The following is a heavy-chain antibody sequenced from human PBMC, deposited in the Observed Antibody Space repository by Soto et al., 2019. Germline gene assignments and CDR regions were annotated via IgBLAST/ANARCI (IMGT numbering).Heavy chain of an antibody. V-gene: IGHV4-31*03. CDR1: GDSVNSGLYY. J-gene: IGHJ4*02. Sequence: SETLSLTCSISGDSVNSGLYYWTWIRQHPVKGLEWIGYIYSRGNTYYNPSLKNRLSIAVDTSKNQFSLNLTPVTAADTAVYYWAGARSGCYFFFGFWGKGTRVAFAS. D-gene: IGHD3-10*01. CDR3: AGARSGCYFFFGF. CDR2: IYSRGNT.